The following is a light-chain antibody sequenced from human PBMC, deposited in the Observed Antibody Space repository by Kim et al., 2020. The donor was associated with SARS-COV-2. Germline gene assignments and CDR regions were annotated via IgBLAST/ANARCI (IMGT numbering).Light chain of an antibody. CDR3: QQYGNSPRT. CDR2: GAS. CDR1: QSVGSSY. J-gene: IGKJ2*01. Sequence: EIVLTQSPGTLSLSPGERATLSCRASQSVGSSYLAWFRQKPGQAPRLLIYGASSRATGIPDRFSGSGSGTDFSLTISRLEPEDFAVYFCQQYGNSPRTFGQGTKLEI. V-gene: IGKV3-20*01.